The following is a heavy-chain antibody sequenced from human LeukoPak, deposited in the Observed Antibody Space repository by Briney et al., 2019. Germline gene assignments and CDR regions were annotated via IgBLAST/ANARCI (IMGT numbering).Heavy chain of an antibody. D-gene: IGHD6-19*01. J-gene: IGHJ3*02. CDR3: AREDVDIAVAASGAFDS. V-gene: IGHV3-74*01. CDR2: IISDGSST. Sequence: GGSLRLSCAASGFTFSRYWMHWVRQAPGKGLVWVSRIISDGSSTSYADSVKGRFTISRDNAKNTLYLQMKSLRAEDTAVYYCAREDVDIAVAASGAFDSWGQGTMVTVSA. CDR1: GFTFSRYW.